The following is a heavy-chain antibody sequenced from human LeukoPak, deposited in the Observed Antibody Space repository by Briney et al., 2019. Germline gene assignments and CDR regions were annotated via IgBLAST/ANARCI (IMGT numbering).Heavy chain of an antibody. D-gene: IGHD3-10*01. Sequence: SGTLSLTCAVSGASITSNYWWDWVRQAPGKGLEWIGESFHTGSANYNPSLKSRASISVDKSTNQFSLTLTSVTAADMAIYSCASRKAGYGSGTPFDYWGRGTLVTVSS. V-gene: IGHV4-4*02. J-gene: IGHJ4*01. CDR2: SFHTGSA. CDR3: ASRKAGYGSGTPFDY. CDR1: GASITSNYW.